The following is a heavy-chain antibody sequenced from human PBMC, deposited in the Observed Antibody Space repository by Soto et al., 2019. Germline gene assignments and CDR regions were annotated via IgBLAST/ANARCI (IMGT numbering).Heavy chain of an antibody. CDR2: IYYSGST. J-gene: IGHJ2*01. V-gene: IGHV4-39*01. D-gene: IGHD7-27*01. CDR1: GGSISSSSYY. CDR3: AMTLTGLYWYFDL. Sequence: SETLSLTCTVSGGSISSSSYYWGWIRQPPGKGLEWIGSIYYSGSTYYNPSLKSRFTISVDTSKNQFSLKLSSVTAADTAVYYCAMTLTGLYWYFDLWGRGTLVTVSS.